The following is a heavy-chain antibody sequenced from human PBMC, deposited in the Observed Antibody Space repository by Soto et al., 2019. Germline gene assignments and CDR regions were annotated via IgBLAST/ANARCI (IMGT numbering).Heavy chain of an antibody. CDR1: GITFSSYG. J-gene: IGHJ4*02. CDR2: ISYDGSNK. V-gene: IGHV3-30*18. CDR3: AKGRSWIQLWRNYYFDY. D-gene: IGHD5-18*01. Sequence: GGSLRLSCAASGITFSSYGMHWVRQAPGKGLEWVAVISYDGSNKYYADSVKGRFTISRDNSKNTLYLQMNSLRAEDTAVYYCAKGRSWIQLWRNYYFDYWGQGTLVTISS.